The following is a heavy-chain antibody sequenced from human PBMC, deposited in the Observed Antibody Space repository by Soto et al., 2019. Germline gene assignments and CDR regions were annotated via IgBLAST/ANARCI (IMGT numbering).Heavy chain of an antibody. D-gene: IGHD6-13*01. Sequence: QVQLVQSGAEVKKPGSSVKVSCKASGGTFSSYAISWVQQAPGQGLEWMGGIIPIFGTANYAQKFQGRVTITADESTSTAYMELSSLRSEDTAVYYCARDSPTIAAGEFDPWGQGTLVTVSS. J-gene: IGHJ5*02. V-gene: IGHV1-69*01. CDR2: IIPIFGTA. CDR3: ARDSPTIAAGEFDP. CDR1: GGTFSSYA.